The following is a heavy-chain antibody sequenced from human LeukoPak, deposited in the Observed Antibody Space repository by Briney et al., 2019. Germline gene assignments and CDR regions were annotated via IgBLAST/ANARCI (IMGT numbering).Heavy chain of an antibody. V-gene: IGHV3-74*01. CDR2: SNSDGSST. D-gene: IGHD4-17*01. Sequence: PGGSLRLSCAASGFTFSSCWMHWVRQAPGKGLVWVSRSNSDGSSTNYADSVKGRFTISRDNAKNTLYLQMNSLRAEDTAVYYCARGGDYPFDYWGQGTLVTVSS. CDR3: ARGGDYPFDY. J-gene: IGHJ4*02. CDR1: GFTFSSCW.